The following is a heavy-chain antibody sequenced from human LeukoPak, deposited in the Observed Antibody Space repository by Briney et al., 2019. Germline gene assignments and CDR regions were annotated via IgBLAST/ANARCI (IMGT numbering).Heavy chain of an antibody. D-gene: IGHD3-3*01. CDR3: ARGLQTGIWSGTPDY. V-gene: IGHV4-30-4*08. J-gene: IGHJ4*02. CDR2: IYYSGST. CDR1: GGSISSGDYY. Sequence: SETLSLTCTVSGGSISSGDYYWSWIRQPPGKGLEWIGYIYYSGSTYYNPSLKSRVTISVDTSKNQFSLKLSSVTAADTAVYYCARGLQTGIWSGTPDYWGQGTLVTVSS.